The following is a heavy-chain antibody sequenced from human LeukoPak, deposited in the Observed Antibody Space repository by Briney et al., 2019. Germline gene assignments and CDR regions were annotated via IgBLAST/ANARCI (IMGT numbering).Heavy chain of an antibody. Sequence: SETLSLTCAVSAYSISSGYYWGWIRQPPGKGLEWIGSFYHSGSTYYNPSLKSRVTISVDTSKNQFSLKLSSVTATDTPVYYCGRHYFYSNYPHNWFAPSGQGTLVTVSS. D-gene: IGHD4-11*01. CDR2: FYHSGST. J-gene: IGHJ5*02. CDR3: GRHYFYSNYPHNWFAP. CDR1: AYSISSGYY. V-gene: IGHV4-38-2*01.